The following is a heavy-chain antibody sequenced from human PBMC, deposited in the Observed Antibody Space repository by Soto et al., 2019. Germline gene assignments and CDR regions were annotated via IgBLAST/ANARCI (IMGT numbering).Heavy chain of an antibody. CDR2: MSSDGGRI. J-gene: IGHJ4*02. CDR1: GFTFSSFS. V-gene: IGHV3-64*05. CDR3: VKSRCGANYDFFD. D-gene: IGHD3-3*01. Sequence: GGSQRLSCSPAGFTFSSFSMHWVRQFPGRGLEYVSHMSSDGGRIYYADSMKSRFTISREHSKNILYFQITSLSPDDSLVNYCVKSRCGANYDFFDWGQGTRVTVSS.